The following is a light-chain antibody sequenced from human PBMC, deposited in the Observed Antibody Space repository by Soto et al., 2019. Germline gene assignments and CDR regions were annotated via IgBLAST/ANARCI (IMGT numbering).Light chain of an antibody. CDR1: SGHSSYA. J-gene: IGLJ3*02. CDR2: LDSDGSH. CDR3: QTWGPGFVL. V-gene: IGLV4-69*01. Sequence: QPVLTQSPSASASLGASVKLTCTLSSGHSSYAIAWHQQQPEKGPRYLMKLDSDGSHSKGDGIPDRFSGSSSGAERYLTISILQSEDEADYYCQTWGPGFVLFGGGTKLTVL.